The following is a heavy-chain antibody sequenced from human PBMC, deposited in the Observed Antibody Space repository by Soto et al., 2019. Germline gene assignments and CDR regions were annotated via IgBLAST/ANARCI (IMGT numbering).Heavy chain of an antibody. V-gene: IGHV4-4*02. J-gene: IGHJ5*02. CDR2: IYHSGST. CDR1: CDSLPLTIW. D-gene: IGHD1-26*01. Sequence: PSLTSAVSCDSLPLTIWWSWVRQPPGKGLEWIGEIYHSGSTNYNPSLKSRVTISVDKSKNQFSLNLTSVTAADTAVYYCATRGSYLVAWGQGTLVTVS. CDR3: ATRGSYLVA.